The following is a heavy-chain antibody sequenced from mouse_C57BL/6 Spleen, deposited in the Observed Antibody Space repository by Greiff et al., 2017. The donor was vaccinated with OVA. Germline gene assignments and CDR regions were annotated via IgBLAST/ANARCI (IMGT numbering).Heavy chain of an antibody. CDR1: GYTFTSYW. D-gene: IGHD2-4*01. V-gene: IGHV1-64*01. J-gene: IGHJ2*01. Sequence: VQLQQPGAELVQPGASVTLSCKASGYTFTSYWMHWVKQRPGQGLEWIGMIHPNSGSTNYNEKFQSKATLTVDKSSSTAYMQLSSLTSEDSAVDYCASPLYDDDALVDYWGKGTTLTVSA. CDR2: IHPNSGST. CDR3: ASPLYDDDALVDY.